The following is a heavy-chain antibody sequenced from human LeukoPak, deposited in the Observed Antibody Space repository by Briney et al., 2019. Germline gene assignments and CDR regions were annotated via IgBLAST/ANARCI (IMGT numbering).Heavy chain of an antibody. D-gene: IGHD3-3*01. J-gene: IGHJ6*02. CDR1: GGTFSSYA. CDR2: IIPILGIA. V-gene: IGHV1-69*04. CDR3: ARDRPLRDSGYYKGYYYYGMDV. Sequence: GASVKVSCKASGGTFSSYAISWVRQAPGQGLEWMGRIIPILGIANYAQKFQGRVTITADKSTSTAYMELSSLRSEDTAVYYCARDRPLRDSGYYKGYYYYGMDVWGQGTTVTVSS.